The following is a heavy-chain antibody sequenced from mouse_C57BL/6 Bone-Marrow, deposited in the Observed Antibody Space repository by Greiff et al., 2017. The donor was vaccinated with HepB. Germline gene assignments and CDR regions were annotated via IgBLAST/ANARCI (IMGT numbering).Heavy chain of an antibody. CDR3: ARHNYDYDVEYAMDY. D-gene: IGHD2-4*01. V-gene: IGHV5-2*01. J-gene: IGHJ4*01. CDR2: INSDGGST. CDR1: EYEFPSHD. Sequence: EVKLQESGGGLVQPGESLKLSCESNEYEFPSHDMSWVRKTPEKRLELVAAINSDGGSTYYPDTMERRFIISRDNTKKTLYLQMSSLRSEDTALYYCARHNYDYDVEYAMDYWGQGTSVTVSS.